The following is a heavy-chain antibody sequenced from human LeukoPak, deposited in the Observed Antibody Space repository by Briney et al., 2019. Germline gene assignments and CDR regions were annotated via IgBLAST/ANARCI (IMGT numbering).Heavy chain of an antibody. CDR3: ARCFDWFDP. CDR1: GGSFSGYY. J-gene: IGHJ5*02. D-gene: IGHD3-16*01. V-gene: IGHV4-34*01. Sequence: PSETLSLTCAVYGGSFSGYYWSWIRQPPGKGLEWIGEINHSGSTNYNPSLKSRVTISVDTSKNQFSLKLSSVTAADTAVSYCARCFDWFDPWGQGTLVTVSS. CDR2: INHSGST.